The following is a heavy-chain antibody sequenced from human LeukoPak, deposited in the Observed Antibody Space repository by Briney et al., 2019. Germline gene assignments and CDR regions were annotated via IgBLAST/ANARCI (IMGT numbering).Heavy chain of an antibody. J-gene: IGHJ6*03. V-gene: IGHV3-48*01. CDR3: ARQTTRYKDV. CDR2: ISSSSSTI. D-gene: IGHD4-17*01. CDR1: GFTFSSYS. Sequence: GGSLRLSCAASGFTFSSYSMSWVRQAPGKGLEWVSYISSSSSTIYYADSVKGRFIISRDNAKNSLYLQMNSLRAEDTAVYYCARQTTRYKDVWGKGTTVTVSS.